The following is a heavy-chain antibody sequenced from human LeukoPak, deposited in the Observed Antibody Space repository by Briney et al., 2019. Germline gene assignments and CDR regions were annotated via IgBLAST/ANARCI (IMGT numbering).Heavy chain of an antibody. J-gene: IGHJ4*02. CDR1: GYTFTSYY. Sequence: ASVKVSCKASGYTFTSYYMHWVRQAPGQGLEWMGIINPSGGSTSYAQKFQGRATMTRDTSTSTVYMELSSLRSEDTAVYYCARGGLLITMVRGVIIGNFDYWGQGTLVTVSS. CDR2: INPSGGST. V-gene: IGHV1-46*01. CDR3: ARGGLLITMVRGVIIGNFDY. D-gene: IGHD3-10*01.